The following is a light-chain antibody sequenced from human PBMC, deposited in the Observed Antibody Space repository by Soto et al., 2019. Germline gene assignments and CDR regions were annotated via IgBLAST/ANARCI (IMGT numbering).Light chain of an antibody. CDR1: YSNIGAGYE. V-gene: IGLV1-40*01. CDR3: QSYDSSLSGSGV. Sequence: SALTXPPSVSGAPGQRVTISCTGSYSNIGAGYEVHWYQQIPGTAPKLLISGHNNRPSGVPDRFFGSKSGTSASLTIIGLQAEDEADYYCQSYDSSLSGSGVFGGGTKVTVL. J-gene: IGLJ3*02. CDR2: GHN.